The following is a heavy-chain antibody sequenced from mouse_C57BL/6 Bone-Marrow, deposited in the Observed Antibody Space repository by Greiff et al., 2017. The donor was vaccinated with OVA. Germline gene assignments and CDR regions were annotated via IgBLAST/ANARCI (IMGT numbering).Heavy chain of an antibody. J-gene: IGHJ3*01. V-gene: IGHV3-6*01. CDR2: ISYDGNH. Sequence: VQLKESGPGLVKPSQSLSLTCSVTGYSITSGYYWNWIRQFPGNKLEWMGYISYDGNHNYNPSLKNRISITRDTSKNQFFLTLNSVTTEDTATYYCARGGYGRVFAYWGQGTLVTVSA. CDR3: ARGGYGRVFAY. CDR1: GYSITSGYY. D-gene: IGHD1-1*01.